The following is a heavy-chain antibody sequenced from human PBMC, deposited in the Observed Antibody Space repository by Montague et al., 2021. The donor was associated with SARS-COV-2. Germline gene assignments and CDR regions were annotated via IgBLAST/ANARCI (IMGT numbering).Heavy chain of an antibody. CDR2: LGARGDST. CDR3: ASAYILNKWYEAY. J-gene: IGHJ4*02. V-gene: IGHV3-23*01. D-gene: IGHD2-15*01. Sequence: SLRLSCAASGFTFSQYPMHWVRQAPGKGLEWVSSLGARGDSTYYXXSLKVRFTVSRDNSKSTLYLQMNSLRREDTAVYYCASAYILNKWYEAYWGQGTLVTVSS. CDR1: GFTFSQYP.